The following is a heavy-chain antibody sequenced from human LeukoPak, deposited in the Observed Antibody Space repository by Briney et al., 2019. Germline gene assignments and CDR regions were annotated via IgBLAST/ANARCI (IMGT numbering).Heavy chain of an antibody. CDR3: ARGGNIVATYYFDY. D-gene: IGHD5-12*01. CDR2: INPSGGST. V-gene: IGHV1-46*01. CDR1: GYTLTELS. J-gene: IGHJ4*02. Sequence: ASVKVSCKVSGYTLTELSMHWVRQAPGQGLEWMGIINPSGGSTSYAQKFQGRVTMTRDTSTSTVYMELSSLRSEDTAVYYCARGGNIVATYYFDYWGQGTLVTVSS.